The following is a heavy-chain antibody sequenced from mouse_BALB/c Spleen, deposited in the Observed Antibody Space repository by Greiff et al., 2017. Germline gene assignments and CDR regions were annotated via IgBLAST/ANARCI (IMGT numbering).Heavy chain of an antibody. J-gene: IGHJ2*01. V-gene: IGHV14-3*02. CDR1: GFNIKDTY. CDR2: IDPANGNT. CDR3: ARDGSSYGFDY. Sequence: VQLKESGAELVKPGASVKLSCTASGFNIKDTYMHWVKQRPEQGLEWIGRIDPANGNTKYDPKFQGKATITADTSSNTAYLQLSSLTSEDTAVYYCARDGSSYGFDYWGQGTTLTVSS. D-gene: IGHD1-1*01.